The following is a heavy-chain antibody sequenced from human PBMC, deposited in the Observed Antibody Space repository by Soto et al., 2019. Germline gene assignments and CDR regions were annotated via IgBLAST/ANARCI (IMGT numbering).Heavy chain of an antibody. CDR2: ISYHGNNT. D-gene: IGHD3-10*01. Sequence: QVQLVESGGGVVQPGRSLRLSCAASGFTFSNYDMHWVRQAPGKGLEWVALISYHGNNTNFADSVKGRITISRDNSKNMLSLQMNSLRPHDTAVYFCARVLTGREGFWGQGNQVSVSS. CDR3: ARVLTGREGF. V-gene: IGHV3-30*04. CDR1: GFTFSNYD. J-gene: IGHJ4*02.